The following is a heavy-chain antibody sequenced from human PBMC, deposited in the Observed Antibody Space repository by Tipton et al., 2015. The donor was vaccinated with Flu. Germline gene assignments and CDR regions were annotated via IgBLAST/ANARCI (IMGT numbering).Heavy chain of an antibody. D-gene: IGHD2/OR15-2a*01. CDR1: GFTFSTYD. V-gene: IGHV3-13*01. Sequence: SLRLSCAASGFTFSTYDIHWVRQVTGKGLEWVSAIGSAGDTYYADSVKGRFTISRDNSKNTVYLQMNSLRAEDTAVYYCAKDKNEFYAFENWAQGTLVTVSS. CDR3: AKDKNEFYAFEN. J-gene: IGHJ4*02. CDR2: IGSAGDT.